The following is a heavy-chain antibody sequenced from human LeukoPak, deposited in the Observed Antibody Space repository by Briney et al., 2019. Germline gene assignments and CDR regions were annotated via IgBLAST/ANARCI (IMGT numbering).Heavy chain of an antibody. J-gene: IGHJ4*02. CDR2: ISSSGSTI. CDR3: ARGYSSGFDY. Sequence: GGSLRLSCAASGFTFSSYSMNWVRQAPGKGLEWVSYISSSGSTIYYADSVKGRFTISRDNAKNSLYLQMNSLRAEDTAVYYCARGYSSGFDYWGQGTLVTVSS. D-gene: IGHD6-19*01. V-gene: IGHV3-48*01. CDR1: GFTFSSYS.